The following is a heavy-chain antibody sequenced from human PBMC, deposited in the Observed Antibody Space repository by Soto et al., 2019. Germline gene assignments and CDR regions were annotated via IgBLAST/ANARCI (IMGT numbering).Heavy chain of an antibody. V-gene: IGHV1-69*01. J-gene: IGHJ6*02. Sequence: QVQLVQSGAEVKKPGSSVKVSCKATGGTFSSYAFSWVRQAPGQGLEWMGGIIPIFAIANYAERFQGRVTITADESTSTAYMERSSLRCEDTAVYYCARHRGGHFYCGLNVWCQGATVTVSS. CDR1: GGTFSSYA. CDR3: ARHRGGHFYCGLNV. CDR2: IIPIFAIA.